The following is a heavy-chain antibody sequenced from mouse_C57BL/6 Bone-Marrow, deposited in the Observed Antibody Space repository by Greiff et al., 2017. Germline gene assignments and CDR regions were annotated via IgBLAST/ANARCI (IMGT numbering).Heavy chain of an antibody. V-gene: IGHV5-15*01. CDR2: ISNLAYSI. J-gene: IGHJ4*01. D-gene: IGHD2-2*01. CDR1: GFTFSDYG. Sequence: EVMLVESGGGLVQPGGSLKLSCAASGFTFSDYGMAWVRQAPRKGPEWVAFISNLAYSIYYADTVTGRFTISRENAKNTLYLEMSSLRSEDTAMYYCARHELWLRRVPYYAMDYWGQGTSVTVSS. CDR3: ARHELWLRRVPYYAMDY.